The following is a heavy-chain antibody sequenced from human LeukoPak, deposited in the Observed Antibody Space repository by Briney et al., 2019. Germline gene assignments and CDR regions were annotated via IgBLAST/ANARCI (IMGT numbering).Heavy chain of an antibody. CDR3: ARAYDGYSGSYHGGYY. D-gene: IGHD1-26*01. CDR2: ISYDGSNK. Sequence: GGSLRLSCAASGFTFSSYSMNWVRQAPGKGLEWVAVISYDGSNKYYADSVKGRFTISRDNSKNTLYLQMNSLRAEDTAVYYCARAYDGYSGSYHGGYYWGQGTLVTVSS. V-gene: IGHV3-30*03. J-gene: IGHJ4*02. CDR1: GFTFSSYS.